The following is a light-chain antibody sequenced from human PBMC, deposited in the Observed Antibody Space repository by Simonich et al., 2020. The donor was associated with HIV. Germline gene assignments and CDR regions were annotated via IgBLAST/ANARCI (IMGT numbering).Light chain of an antibody. Sequence: DIVMTQSPDSLAVSLGERATINSNSSQCVLYSSNNKNYLGWYPQKTGQPPKLLIYWASTRESGVPDRFSGSGSGTDFTLTISSLQAEDVAVYYCQQYYSSPRTFGQGTKVEIK. V-gene: IGKV4-1*01. CDR3: QQYYSSPRT. CDR1: QCVLYSSNNKNY. J-gene: IGKJ1*01. CDR2: WAS.